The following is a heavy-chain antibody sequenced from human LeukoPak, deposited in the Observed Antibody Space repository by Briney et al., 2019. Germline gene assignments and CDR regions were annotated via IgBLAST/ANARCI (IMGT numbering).Heavy chain of an antibody. Sequence: ASVKVSCKASGYTFTSYGISWVRQAPGQGLEWMGWISAYNGNTNYAQKLQGRVTMTTDTSTSTAYMELRSLRSDDTAVYYCARNPLRPDYDYVWRSYRQEYYFDYWGQGTLVTVSS. CDR1: GYTFTSYG. V-gene: IGHV1-18*04. CDR3: ARNPLRPDYDYVWRSYRQEYYFDY. J-gene: IGHJ4*02. D-gene: IGHD3-16*02. CDR2: ISAYNGNT.